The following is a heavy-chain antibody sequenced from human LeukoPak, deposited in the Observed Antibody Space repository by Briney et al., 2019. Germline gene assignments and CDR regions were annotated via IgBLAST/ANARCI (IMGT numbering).Heavy chain of an antibody. D-gene: IGHD3-22*01. CDR2: IYYSGST. CDR1: GGSISSGDYY. Sequence: SETLSLTCTVSGGSISSGDYYWSWIRQPPGKGLEWIGYIYYSGSTYYNPSLKSRVTISVDTSKKQFSLKLSSVTAADTAVYYCVTYYFDSSGPKKNYWGQGTLVTVSS. J-gene: IGHJ4*02. CDR3: VTYYFDSSGPKKNY. V-gene: IGHV4-30-4*01.